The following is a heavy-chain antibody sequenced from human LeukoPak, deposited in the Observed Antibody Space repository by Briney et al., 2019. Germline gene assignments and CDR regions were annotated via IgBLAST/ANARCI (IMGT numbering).Heavy chain of an antibody. CDR1: GFTLSNYA. V-gene: IGHV3-23*01. Sequence: GGSLRLSCAASGFTLSNYAMSWVRQTPGKGLEWVSSISAGGGGSYYADSVKGRFTISRDNSKNTLYLQMNSLGAEDTAVYYCAKEAVRKFDFHYWGQGTLVTVSS. CDR2: ISAGGGGS. CDR3: AKEAVRKFDFHY. J-gene: IGHJ4*02. D-gene: IGHD1-14*01.